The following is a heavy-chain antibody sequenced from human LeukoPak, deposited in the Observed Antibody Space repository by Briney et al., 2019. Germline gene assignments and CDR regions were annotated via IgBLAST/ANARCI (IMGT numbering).Heavy chain of an antibody. CDR1: VGSISSYY. D-gene: IGHD3-9*01. V-gene: IGHV4-59*08. J-gene: IGHJ4*02. CDR3: ARQYYDILTGYYLDY. CDR2: IYYSGST. Sequence: PSETLSLTRTVSVGSISSYYWSWLRQPPRKGRAGIGYIYYSGSTNYTPSLQSRVTISVDTSKNQFSLKLSSVTAADTAVYYCARQYYDILTGYYLDYWGQGTLVTVSS.